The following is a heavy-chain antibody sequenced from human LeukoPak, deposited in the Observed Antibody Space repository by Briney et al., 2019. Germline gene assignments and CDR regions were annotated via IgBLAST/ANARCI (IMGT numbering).Heavy chain of an antibody. V-gene: IGHV3-7*01. D-gene: IGHD5-12*01. CDR1: GFTFSNYW. CDR3: ARDHRYAFDN. Sequence: PGGSLRLSCAASGFTFSNYWLTWVRQAPGQGLEWVANIKQDGSEKHYVDSVKGRFAISRDSAKNSVFLQMNSLRVEDTAVYYCARDHRYAFDNWGQGTLVTVSS. J-gene: IGHJ4*02. CDR2: IKQDGSEK.